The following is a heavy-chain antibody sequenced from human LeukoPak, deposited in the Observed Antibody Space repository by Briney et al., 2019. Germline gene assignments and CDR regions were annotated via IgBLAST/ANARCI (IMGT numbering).Heavy chain of an antibody. CDR2: ISSSSSYI. Sequence: GGSLRLSCAASGFTFSSYSKNWVRQAPGKGLDWVSSISSSSSYIYYADSVKGRFTISRDNAKNSLYLQMNSLRAEDTAVYYCARERFGYSGYDPTDYGMDVWGQGTTVTVSS. J-gene: IGHJ6*02. CDR3: ARERFGYSGYDPTDYGMDV. CDR1: GFTFSSYS. V-gene: IGHV3-21*01. D-gene: IGHD5-12*01.